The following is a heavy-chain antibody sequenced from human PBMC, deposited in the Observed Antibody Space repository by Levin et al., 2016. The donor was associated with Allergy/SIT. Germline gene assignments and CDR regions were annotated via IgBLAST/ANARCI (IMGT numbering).Heavy chain of an antibody. V-gene: IGHV4-31*03. CDR1: GGSISSGGYY. Sequence: SETLSLTCTVSGGSISSGGYYWSWIRQHPGKGLEWIGYIYHSGSTYYNPSLKSRVTISVDTSKDQFSLRLTSVTAADTAVYYYARDDYGGLFEYWGQGALVTVSS. CDR3: ARDDYGGLFEY. D-gene: IGHD4-23*01. J-gene: IGHJ4*02. CDR2: IYHSGST.